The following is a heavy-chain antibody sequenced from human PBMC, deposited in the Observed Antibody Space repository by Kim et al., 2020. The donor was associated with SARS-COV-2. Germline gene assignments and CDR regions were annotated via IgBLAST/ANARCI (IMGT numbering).Heavy chain of an antibody. CDR2: ISAYNGNT. D-gene: IGHD3-16*01. CDR1: GYTFTSYG. CDR3: ARDSPTRPVMITFGGRGY. Sequence: ASVKVSCKASGYTFTSYGISWVRQAPGQGLEWMGWISAYNGNTNYAQKLQGRVTMTTDTSTSTAYMELRSLRSDDTAVYYCARDSPTRPVMITFGGRGYLGQGTLVTVSS. V-gene: IGHV1-18*04. J-gene: IGHJ4*02.